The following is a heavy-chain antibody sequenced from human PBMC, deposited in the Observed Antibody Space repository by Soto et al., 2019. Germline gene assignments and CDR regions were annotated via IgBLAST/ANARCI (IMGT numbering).Heavy chain of an antibody. Sequence: QVQLQQWGAGPLRPLETLSLTCGVSGGSFSGYYWAWIRQSPGKGLEWIGEINDRGSINYNPSLKSRVSISVDPSKNHYSLNLRSVTAAATAVYYCARASNDILTGPPWVWYFDLWGRGTLVTVSS. V-gene: IGHV4-34*01. J-gene: IGHJ2*01. D-gene: IGHD3-9*01. CDR1: GGSFSGYY. CDR3: ARASNDILTGPPWVWYFDL. CDR2: INDRGSI.